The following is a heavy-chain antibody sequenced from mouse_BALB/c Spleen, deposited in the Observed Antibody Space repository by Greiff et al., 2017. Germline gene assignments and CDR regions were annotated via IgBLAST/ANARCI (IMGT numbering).Heavy chain of an antibody. CDR3: ARDKGNYYFDY. J-gene: IGHJ2*01. V-gene: IGHV5-4*02. CDR2: ISDGGSYT. D-gene: IGHD2-1*01. Sequence: DVKLVESGGGLVKPGGSLKLSCAASGFTFSDYYMYWVRQTPEKRLEWVATISDGGSYTYYPDSVKGRFTISRDNAKNNLYLQMSSLKSEDTAMYYCARDKGNYYFDYWGQGTTLTVSS. CDR1: GFTFSDYY.